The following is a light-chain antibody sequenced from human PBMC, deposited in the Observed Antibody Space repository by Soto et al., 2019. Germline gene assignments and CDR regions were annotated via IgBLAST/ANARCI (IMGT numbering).Light chain of an antibody. V-gene: IGKV1-6*01. J-gene: IGKJ1*01. CDR3: LLDIYFPWT. CDR2: GAS. Sequence: SPASLSAKEGDRVTISCRACQGIGDAVGWYQQKAGKPPKVLIYGASNLQSGVPPRVSAISYGTGGNLAVGSLQPEDATTYSGLLDIYFPWTFCQGTKVDI. CDR1: QGIGDA.